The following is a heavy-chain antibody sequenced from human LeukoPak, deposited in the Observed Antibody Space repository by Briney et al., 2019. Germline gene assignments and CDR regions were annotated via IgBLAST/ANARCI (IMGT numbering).Heavy chain of an antibody. V-gene: IGHV3-15*01. CDR2: IKTKIDGETT. Sequence: GGSLRLSCAASGFTFPNYIMSWVRQAPGKGLEWVGRIKTKIDGETTDYTAPVKGRFTISRDDSKDTLYLQMNRLKTEDTAVYYCTTRFFGSGTNYSGVVTFHIWGQGTMVTVSS. CDR3: TTRFFGSGTNYSGVVTFHI. CDR1: GFTFPNYI. J-gene: IGHJ3*02. D-gene: IGHD3-10*01.